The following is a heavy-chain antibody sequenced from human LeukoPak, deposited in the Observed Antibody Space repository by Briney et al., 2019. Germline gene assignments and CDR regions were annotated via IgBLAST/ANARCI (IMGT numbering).Heavy chain of an antibody. CDR3: ARGPYLYYDSSGYLGY. Sequence: GGSLRLSCAASGFTFSSYAMSWVRQAPGKGLEWVSVIYSGGSTYYADSVKGRFTISRDNSKNTLYLQMNSLRAEDTAVYYCARGPYLYYDSSGYLGYWGQGTLVTVSS. V-gene: IGHV3-53*01. J-gene: IGHJ4*02. CDR2: IYSGGST. D-gene: IGHD3-22*01. CDR1: GFTFSSYA.